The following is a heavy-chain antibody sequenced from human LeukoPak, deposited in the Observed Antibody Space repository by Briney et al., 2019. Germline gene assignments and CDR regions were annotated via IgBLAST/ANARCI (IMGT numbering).Heavy chain of an antibody. CDR2: IWNDGSNK. CDR3: ARAVGPFDY. CDR1: GFTFNVYG. D-gene: IGHD3-16*01. Sequence: VGSLRLSCEASGFTFNVYGIHWVRQAPGKGLEWVAVIWNDGSNKYYADSVKGRFTISRDNSKDTLYLQMTSLRVEDTAVYYCARAVGPFDYWGQGALVTVFS. J-gene: IGHJ4*02. V-gene: IGHV3-33*01.